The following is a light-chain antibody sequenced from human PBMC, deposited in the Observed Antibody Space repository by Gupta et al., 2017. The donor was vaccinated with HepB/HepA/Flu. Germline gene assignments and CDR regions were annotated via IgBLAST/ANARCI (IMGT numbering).Light chain of an antibody. J-gene: IGLJ2*01. CDR3: AAWDDSLWGV. Sequence: QSVLTQPPSASVSPGQRVPISCSGSSSNIETYRVYWYRQVPGTAPKLLIYSNNQRPSVVPDRFSGSKSGTSASLAISGLRSEEDAIYYCAAWDDSLWGVFGGGTKLTVL. CDR2: SNN. CDR1: SSNIETYR. V-gene: IGLV1-47*01.